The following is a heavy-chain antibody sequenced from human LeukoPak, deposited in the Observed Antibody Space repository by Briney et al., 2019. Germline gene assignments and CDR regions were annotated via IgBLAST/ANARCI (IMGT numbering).Heavy chain of an antibody. CDR2: ISISGSTI. CDR1: GFTFGTYE. D-gene: IGHD3-10*02. V-gene: IGHV3-48*03. J-gene: IGHJ6*04. CDR3: AELGITMIGGV. Sequence: SGGSLRLSCAASGFTFGTYEMNWVRQAPGKGLEWVSYISISGSTIYYADSVKGRFTISRDNAKNSLYLQMNSLRAEDTAVYYCAELGITMIGGVWGKGTTVTISS.